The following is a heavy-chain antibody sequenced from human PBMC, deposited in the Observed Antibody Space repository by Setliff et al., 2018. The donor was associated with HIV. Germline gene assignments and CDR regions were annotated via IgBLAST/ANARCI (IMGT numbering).Heavy chain of an antibody. CDR3: AKDPFHVGY. J-gene: IGHJ4*02. D-gene: IGHD6-13*01. CDR1: GFTFSNYD. Sequence: GGSLRLSCAASGFTFSNYDMNWVRQAPGRGLEWVAHISSSTGRAIYYADSVKGRFTISRDNSKNTLYLQMNSLRAEDTAVYYCAKDPFHVGYWGQGTLVTVSS. V-gene: IGHV3-48*01. CDR2: ISSSTGRAI.